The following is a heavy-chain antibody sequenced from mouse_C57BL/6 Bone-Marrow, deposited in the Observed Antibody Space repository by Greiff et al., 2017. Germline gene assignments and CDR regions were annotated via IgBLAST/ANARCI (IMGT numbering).Heavy chain of an antibody. CDR3: ARDISYYYGSSYGY. Sequence: VKLQQPGAELVKPGASVKMSCKASGYTFTSYWITWVKQRPGQGLEWIGDIYPGSGSTNYNEKFKSKATLTVDTSSSTAYMQLSSLTSEDSAVYYCARDISYYYGSSYGYWGQGTTLTVSS. CDR2: IYPGSGST. J-gene: IGHJ2*01. V-gene: IGHV1-55*01. CDR1: GYTFTSYW. D-gene: IGHD1-1*01.